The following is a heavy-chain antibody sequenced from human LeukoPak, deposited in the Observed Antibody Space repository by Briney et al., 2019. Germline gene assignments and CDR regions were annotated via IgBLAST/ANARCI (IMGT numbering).Heavy chain of an antibody. J-gene: IGHJ4*02. V-gene: IGHV4-34*01. D-gene: IGHD5-12*01. CDR3: ARGLSGYSGYSFDY. Sequence: PSETLSLTCTVSGGSISSYYWSWIRQPPGKGLEWIGEINHSGSTNYNPSLKSRVTISVDTSKNQFSLKLSSVTAADTAVYYCARGLSGYSGYSFDYWGQGTLVTVSS. CDR1: GGSISSYY. CDR2: INHSGST.